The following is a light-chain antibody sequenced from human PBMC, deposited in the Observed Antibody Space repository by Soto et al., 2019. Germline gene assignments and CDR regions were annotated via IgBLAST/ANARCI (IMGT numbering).Light chain of an antibody. CDR1: QSVSSN. V-gene: IGKV3-15*01. CDR2: DAS. J-gene: IGKJ1*01. Sequence: EKVMTQSPATLSVSPGERATLSCRASQSVSSNLAWYQQKTGQAPRLLIYDASTRATGIPARFSGSWSGTEFTLTISSLQSEDLAVYYCQQYDDWPETFGQGTKV. CDR3: QQYDDWPET.